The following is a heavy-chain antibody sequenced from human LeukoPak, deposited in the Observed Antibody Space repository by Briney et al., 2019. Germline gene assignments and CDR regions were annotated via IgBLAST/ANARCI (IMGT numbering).Heavy chain of an antibody. CDR3: ARDGDGSSRFDY. D-gene: IGHD6-13*01. J-gene: IGHJ4*02. CDR1: GFTFSSYW. Sequence: GALRLSCAASGFTFSSYWMHWVRQAPGKGLVWVSRINSDGSSTSYADSVKGRFTISRDNAKNTLYLQMNSLRAEDTAVYYRARDGDGSSRFDYWGQGTLVTVSS. CDR2: INSDGSST. V-gene: IGHV3-74*01.